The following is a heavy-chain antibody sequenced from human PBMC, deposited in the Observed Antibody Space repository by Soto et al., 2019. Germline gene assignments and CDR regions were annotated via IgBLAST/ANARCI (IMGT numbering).Heavy chain of an antibody. CDR1: GYSLTSYY. Sequence: XSVKVSCKASGYSLTSYYLHWVRQAPGLGPEWMGIINPSGGITNYAQKFQDRVTMTSDTSTSTVYMELSSLRSEDTAVYYCARGISTTRYYYYYGMDVWGQGTTVTVSS. CDR2: INPSGGIT. CDR3: ARGISTTRYYYYYGMDV. D-gene: IGHD2-2*01. J-gene: IGHJ6*02. V-gene: IGHV1-46*01.